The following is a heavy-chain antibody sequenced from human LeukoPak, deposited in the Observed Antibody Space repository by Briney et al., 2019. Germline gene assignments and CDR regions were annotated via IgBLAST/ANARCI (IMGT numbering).Heavy chain of an antibody. CDR1: GGSISSYY. V-gene: IGHV4-4*09. J-gene: IGHJ5*02. D-gene: IGHD3-10*01. CDR3: ARSRRNMVRGTDWFDP. CDR2: IYTSGST. Sequence: PSETLSLTCTVSGGSISSYYWSWIRQPPGKGLEWIGYIYTSGSTNYNPSLKSQVTISVDTSKNQFSLKLSSVTAADTAVYYCARSRRNMVRGTDWFDPWGQGTLVTVSS.